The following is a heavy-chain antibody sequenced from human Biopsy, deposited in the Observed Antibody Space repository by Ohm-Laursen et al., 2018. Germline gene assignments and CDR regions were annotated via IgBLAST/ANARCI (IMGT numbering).Heavy chain of an antibody. J-gene: IGHJ5*02. CDR2: IFYSGII. CDR1: GGSVSSNTNY. Sequence: GTLSLTCTVSGGSVSSNTNYWAWIRQPPGKGLEWIGSIFYSGIIYYNPSLKCRVSIAVDTSKNWFSLNLNSVTAADTAVYYCARHPTGFWFDPWGQGTLVIVSS. V-gene: IGHV4-39*01. CDR3: ARHPTGFWFDP.